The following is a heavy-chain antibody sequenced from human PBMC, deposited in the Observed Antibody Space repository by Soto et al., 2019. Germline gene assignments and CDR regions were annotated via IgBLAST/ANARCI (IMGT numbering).Heavy chain of an antibody. D-gene: IGHD6-13*01. CDR1: RFTFSIYA. CDR2: ISFDGSKI. CDR3: ANLLNVAAAGTPHYYGVDV. J-gene: IGHJ6*02. V-gene: IGHV3-30-3*01. Sequence: QVQLVESGGGVVQPGRSLRLSCAASRFTFSIYAMNWVRQAPGKGLEWVAFISFDGSKIYYADSVRGRFTISRDNSKNTVYLQMNSLRPGDAAVYHCANLLNVAAAGTPHYYGVDVWGQGTTVTVS.